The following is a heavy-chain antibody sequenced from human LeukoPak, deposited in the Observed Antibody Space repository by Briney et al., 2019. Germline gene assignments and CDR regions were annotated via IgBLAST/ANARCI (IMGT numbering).Heavy chain of an antibody. CDR1: GDSISTYY. J-gene: IGHJ4*02. V-gene: IGHV4-59*08. D-gene: IGHD1-26*01. CDR3: ARHGGSWAFDY. CDR2: IDYSGTT. Sequence: SETLSLTCTVSGDSISTYYWTWIRQPPGRGLEWTGYIDYSGTTNYNPSLKSRVTMSVVTSENQFSLKLSSVTAADTAVYYCARHGGSWAFDYWGQGILVTVSS.